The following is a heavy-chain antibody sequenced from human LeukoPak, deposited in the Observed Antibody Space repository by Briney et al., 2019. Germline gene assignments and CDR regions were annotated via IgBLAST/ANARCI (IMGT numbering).Heavy chain of an antibody. CDR1: GDSISGSNW. J-gene: IGHJ4*02. CDR3: VRRRYNYGFDS. CDR2: VYHSGST. D-gene: IGHD5-18*01. Sequence: SETLSLTCDVSGDSISGSNWWNWVRQPPGKGLEWIGGVYHSGSTNYNPSLKSRVTMSVDKSKNQFSLELRSVTAADTAVFYCVRRRYNYGFDSWGQGTLVTVSS. V-gene: IGHV4-4*02.